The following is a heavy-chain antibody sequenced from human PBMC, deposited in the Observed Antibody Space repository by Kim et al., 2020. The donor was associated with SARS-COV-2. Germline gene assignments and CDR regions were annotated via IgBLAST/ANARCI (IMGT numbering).Heavy chain of an antibody. D-gene: IGHD3-10*01. CDR1: GFTFSSYD. CDR2: IGTAGDT. V-gene: IGHV3-13*04. CDR3: ARGPYYGSGSYYNRNWYFDL. J-gene: IGHJ2*01. Sequence: GGSLRLSCAASGFTFSSYDMHWVRQATGKGLEWVSAIGTAGDTYYPGSVKGRFTISRENAKNSLYLQMNSLRAGDTAVYYCARGPYYGSGSYYNRNWYFDLWGRGTLVTVSS.